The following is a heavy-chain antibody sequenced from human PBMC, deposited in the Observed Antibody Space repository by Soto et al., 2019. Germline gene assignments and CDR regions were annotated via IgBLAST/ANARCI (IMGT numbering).Heavy chain of an antibody. CDR1: GGSISSYY. V-gene: IGHV4-59*08. J-gene: IGHJ4*02. Sequence: SETLSLTCTVSGGSISSYYWSWIRQPPGKGLEWIGYIYYSGSTNYNPSLKSRVTISVDTSKNQFSLKLSSVTAADTAVYYCARHVPQSNYYDSSGYPKPLDYWGQGTLVTVSS. D-gene: IGHD3-22*01. CDR2: IYYSGST. CDR3: ARHVPQSNYYDSSGYPKPLDY.